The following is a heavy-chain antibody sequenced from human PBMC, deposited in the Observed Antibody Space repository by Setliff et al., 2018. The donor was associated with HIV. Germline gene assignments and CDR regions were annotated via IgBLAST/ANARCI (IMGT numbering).Heavy chain of an antibody. CDR3: AKEPSSCSAPRPSLCGYFDS. D-gene: IGHD2-21*01. V-gene: IGHV3-48*01. J-gene: IGHJ4*01. CDR1: GFPFSSYS. Sequence: GGSLRLSCAASGFPFSSYSMNWFRQAPGKGLEWVSYISGSSGSIYHADSVKGRFTVSRDNAKNSLYMQMNSLRAEDTAVYYCAKEPSSCSAPRPSLCGYFDSWGQGTQVTVSS. CDR2: ISGSSGSI.